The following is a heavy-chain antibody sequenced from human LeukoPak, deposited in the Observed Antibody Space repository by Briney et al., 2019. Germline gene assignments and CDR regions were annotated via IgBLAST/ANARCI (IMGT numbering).Heavy chain of an antibody. CDR2: INPNSGGT. J-gene: IGHJ4*02. D-gene: IGHD1-26*01. CDR1: GYTFTGYY. V-gene: IGHV1-2*02. Sequence: GASVKVSCKASGYTFTGYYMHWVRQAPGQGLEWMGWINPNSGGTNYAQKLQGRVTMTRDTSISTAYMELSRLRSDDTAVYYCARGSGSYAYFDYWGQGTLVTVSS. CDR3: ARGSGSYAYFDY.